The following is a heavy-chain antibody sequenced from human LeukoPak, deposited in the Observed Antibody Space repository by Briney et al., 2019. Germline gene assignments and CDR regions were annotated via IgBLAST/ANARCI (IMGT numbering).Heavy chain of an antibody. V-gene: IGHV4-34*01. CDR1: GGSFSGYS. J-gene: IGHJ3*02. D-gene: IGHD3-22*01. CDR2: MSHSGYP. CDR3: ARRVLDYYDSSGYTRVFDI. Sequence: SETLSLTCAVYGGSFSGYSWTWIRQPPGKGLEWIGEMSHSGYPNYNPSLKSRVAISVDTSKNQFSLKLSSVTAADTAVYYCARRVLDYYDSSGYTRVFDIWGQGTMVTVSS.